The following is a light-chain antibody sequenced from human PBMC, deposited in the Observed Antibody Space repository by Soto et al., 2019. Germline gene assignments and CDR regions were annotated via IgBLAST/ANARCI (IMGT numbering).Light chain of an antibody. J-gene: IGLJ1*01. CDR3: CSYAGSYTYV. CDR2: DVS. Sequence: QSARTQPRSVSGSPGQSVTISCTVTSMDGGGYNYVSWYQQHPGKAPKLMIYDVSKRPAGVPDRFSGSKSGNTASLTISGLQAEDEADYYCCSYAGSYTYVFGTGTKVTVL. CDR1: SMDGGGYNY. V-gene: IGLV2-11*01.